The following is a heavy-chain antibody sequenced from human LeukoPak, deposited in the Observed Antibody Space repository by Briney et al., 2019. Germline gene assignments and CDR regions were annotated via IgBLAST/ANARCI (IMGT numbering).Heavy chain of an antibody. CDR1: GASISSGGYF. V-gene: IGHV4-31*03. CDR2: FFYSGST. D-gene: IGHD1-1*01. CDR3: ARAPGSAYNAYYLDY. J-gene: IGHJ4*02. Sequence: SQTLSLTCTVSGASISSGGYFWGWIRQHPWKGLEWMGYFFYSGSTYYNPSLKSRVTISVDTSKNQISLKLSSVTAADTAVYYCARAPGSAYNAYYLDYWGQGTLVTVSS.